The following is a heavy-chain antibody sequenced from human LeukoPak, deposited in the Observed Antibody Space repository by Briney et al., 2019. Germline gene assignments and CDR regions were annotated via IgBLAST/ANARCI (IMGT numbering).Heavy chain of an antibody. CDR2: INQDGREK. CDR3: ARGAHYYDSSGYSETLDY. Sequence: GGSLRLSCAASGFTFSSYWMSWVRQAPGKGLEWVANINQDGREKYYVDSVKGRFTISRDNAKNSLYLQMNSLRGEDTAVYYCARGAHYYDSSGYSETLDYRGQGTLVTVSA. D-gene: IGHD3-22*01. V-gene: IGHV3-7*01. J-gene: IGHJ4*02. CDR1: GFTFSSYW.